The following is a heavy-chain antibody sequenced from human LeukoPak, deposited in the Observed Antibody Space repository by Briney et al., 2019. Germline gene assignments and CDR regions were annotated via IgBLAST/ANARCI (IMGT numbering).Heavy chain of an antibody. CDR1: GYTFTSYG. CDR3: ARDPPYSSGRNNWFDP. V-gene: IGHV1-18*01. Sequence: ASVKVSCKASGYTFTSYGISWVRQAPGQGLEWMGWISAYNGSTNYAQKLQGRVTMTTDTSTSTAYMELRSLRSDDTAVYYCARDPPYSSGRNNWFDPWGQGTPVTVSS. J-gene: IGHJ5*02. D-gene: IGHD6-19*01. CDR2: ISAYNGST.